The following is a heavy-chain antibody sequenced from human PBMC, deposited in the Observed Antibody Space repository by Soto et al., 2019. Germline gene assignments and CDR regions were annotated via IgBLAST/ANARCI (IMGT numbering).Heavy chain of an antibody. V-gene: IGHV2-5*02. Sequence: SGPTLVNPTHTLTLTCTFSGFSLKTSGVGVGWIRQPPGKALEWLALIYWDDDKLYSPSLKSRLTITKDTSKNQVVLTMTNMDPVYTATYYCAQRSSPTRTLDYWGQGTLVTVSS. CDR1: GFSLKTSGVG. CDR3: AQRSSPTRTLDY. D-gene: IGHD1-1*01. CDR2: IYWDDDK. J-gene: IGHJ4*02.